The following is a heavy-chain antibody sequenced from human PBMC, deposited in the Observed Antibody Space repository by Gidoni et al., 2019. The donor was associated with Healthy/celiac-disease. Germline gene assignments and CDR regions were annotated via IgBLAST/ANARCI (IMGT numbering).Heavy chain of an antibody. CDR2: IIPIFGPA. CDR3: ALTLEWSNNWFDP. J-gene: IGHJ5*02. Sequence: QVQLVQSGAEVKKAGASVQVYCKASGGTVSSYAISWGRQAPGQGLEGMGGIIPIFGPANYALKFQGRVTITADKSTSTAYMVLSSLRSEDTAVYYCALTLEWSNNWFDPWGQGTLVTVSS. V-gene: IGHV1-69*06. CDR1: GGTVSSYA. D-gene: IGHD3-3*01.